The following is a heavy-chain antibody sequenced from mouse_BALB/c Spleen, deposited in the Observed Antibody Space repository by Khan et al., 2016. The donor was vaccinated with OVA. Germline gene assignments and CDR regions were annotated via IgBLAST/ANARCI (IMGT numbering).Heavy chain of an antibody. CDR3: ARIKKIVANYFDY. V-gene: IGHV1S81*02. CDR1: GYTFTSYW. Sequence: QIQLVQSGAELVKAGASVKMSCKASGYTFTSYWMHWVKQRLGQGLEWFAETNPTNGRTYYNEKFKSKATLTVDKSSSTAYMLLSGPTFEDSAVYYGARIKKIVANYFDYWGQGTTLTVSS. J-gene: IGHJ2*01. D-gene: IGHD1-1*01. CDR2: TNPTNGRT.